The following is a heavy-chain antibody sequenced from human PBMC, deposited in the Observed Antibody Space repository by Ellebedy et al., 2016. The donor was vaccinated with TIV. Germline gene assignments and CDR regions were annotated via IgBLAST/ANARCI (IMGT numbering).Heavy chain of an antibody. Sequence: SQTLSLTCAVSGGSMSGYYWSWIRQPPEKGLEWIGDIYYSGSTNYNPSLKSRVTISVDTSKNQFSLKMTSVTAADTAVYYCAREHPSMTTVPRWFDPWGQGTLVTVSS. D-gene: IGHD4-11*01. CDR1: GGSMSGYY. V-gene: IGHV4-59*01. CDR3: AREHPSMTTVPRWFDP. CDR2: IYYSGST. J-gene: IGHJ5*02.